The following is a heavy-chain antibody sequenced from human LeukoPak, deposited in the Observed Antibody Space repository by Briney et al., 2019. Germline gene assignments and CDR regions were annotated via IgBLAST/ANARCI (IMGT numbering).Heavy chain of an antibody. CDR2: ISSSGSTI. D-gene: IGHD5-18*01. V-gene: IGHV3-48*03. CDR1: GFTFSSYA. Sequence: GGSLRLSCAASGFTFSSYAMSWVRQAPGKGLEWVSYISSSGSTIYYADSVKGRFTISRDNAKNSLYLQMNSLRAEDTAVYYCARDQQADTAMEEIDAFDIWGQGTMGTVSS. CDR3: ARDQQADTAMEEIDAFDI. J-gene: IGHJ3*02.